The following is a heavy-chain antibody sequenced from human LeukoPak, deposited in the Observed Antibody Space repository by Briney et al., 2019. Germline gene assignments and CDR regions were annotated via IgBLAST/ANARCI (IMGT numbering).Heavy chain of an antibody. CDR2: IIPILGIA. J-gene: IGHJ4*02. CDR3: ARDQGIAAVYDY. Sequence: SVKVSCKASGGTFSSYAISWVRQAPAQGLEWKGRIIPILGIANYAQKFQGRVTITADKSTSTAYMELSSLRSEDTAVYYCARDQGIAAVYDYWGQGTLVTVSS. D-gene: IGHD6-13*01. V-gene: IGHV1-69*04. CDR1: GGTFSSYA.